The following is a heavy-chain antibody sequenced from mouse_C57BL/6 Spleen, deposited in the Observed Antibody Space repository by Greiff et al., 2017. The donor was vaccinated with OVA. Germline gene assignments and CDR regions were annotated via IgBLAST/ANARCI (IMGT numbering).Heavy chain of an antibody. D-gene: IGHD1-1*01. CDR3: ARPGAALLRFYAMDY. CDR1: GFTFSDYG. J-gene: IGHJ4*01. V-gene: IGHV5-17*01. Sequence: EVQLVESGGGLVKPGGSLKLSCAASGFTFSDYGMHWVRQAPEKGLEWVAYISSGSGTIYYADKVKGRVTISRDNAKNTLFLQMTSLRSEDPAMYYCARPGAALLRFYAMDYWGQGTSVTVSS. CDR2: ISSGSGTI.